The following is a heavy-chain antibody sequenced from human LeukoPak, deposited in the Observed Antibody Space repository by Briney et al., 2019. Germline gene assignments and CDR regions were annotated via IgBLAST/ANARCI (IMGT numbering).Heavy chain of an antibody. J-gene: IGHJ4*02. D-gene: IGHD3-10*01. CDR2: ISWNSGSM. Sequence: GGSLRLSCAASGFTFDDYAMHWVRQAPGKGLECVSGISWNSGSMGYADSVKGRFTISRDNAKNSLYLQMNSLRAEDTALYYCAKDRRGSGSLDYWGQGTLVTVSS. CDR3: AKDRRGSGSLDY. V-gene: IGHV3-9*01. CDR1: GFTFDDYA.